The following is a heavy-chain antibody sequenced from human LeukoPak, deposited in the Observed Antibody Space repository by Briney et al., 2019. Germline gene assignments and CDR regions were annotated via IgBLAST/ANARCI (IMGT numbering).Heavy chain of an antibody. CDR1: GGSISSGGYS. CDR2: IYHSGST. D-gene: IGHD6-13*01. V-gene: IGHV4-30-2*02. J-gene: IGHJ5*02. Sequence: SQTLSLTCAVSGGSISSGGYSCSWIRQPPGKGLEWIGYIYHSGSTYYNPSLKSRVTISVDTSKNQFSLKLSSVTAADTAVYYCARITGGQQLETNWFDPWGQGTLVTVSS. CDR3: ARITGGQQLETNWFDP.